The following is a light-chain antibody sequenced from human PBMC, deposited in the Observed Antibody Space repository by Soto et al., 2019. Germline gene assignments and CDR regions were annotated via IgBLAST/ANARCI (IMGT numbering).Light chain of an antibody. CDR2: GAS. V-gene: IGKV3-20*01. Sequence: EIVLTQSPGTLSLSPGERATLSCRASQSVSSSYLAWYQQKPGQAPRLLIYGASSRATGIPDRFSGSGSGTDFNLPISKPEAEDFRGYYCQQVCSVTMLNFGQGTKLEIK. CDR3: QQVCSVTMLN. CDR1: QSVSSSY. J-gene: IGKJ2*01.